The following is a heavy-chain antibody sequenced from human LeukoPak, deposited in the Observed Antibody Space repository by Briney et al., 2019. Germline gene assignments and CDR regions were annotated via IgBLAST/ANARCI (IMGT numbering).Heavy chain of an antibody. V-gene: IGHV3-11*04. CDR3: ARAVGQLGRLFDY. J-gene: IGHJ4*02. Sequence: GGSLRLSCAASGFTFSDYYMSWIRQAPGKGLEWVSYISSSGSTLYYADSVKGRFTISRDNAKNSLYLQMNSLRDEDTAVYYCARAVGQLGRLFDYWGQGTLVTVSS. CDR1: GFTFSDYY. CDR2: ISSSGSTL. D-gene: IGHD6-6*01.